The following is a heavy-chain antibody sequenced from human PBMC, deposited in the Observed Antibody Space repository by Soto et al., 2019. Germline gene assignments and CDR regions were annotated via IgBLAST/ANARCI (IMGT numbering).Heavy chain of an antibody. D-gene: IGHD2-2*01. CDR3: ARSTRDLYYYYYMDV. V-gene: IGHV4-59*01. CDR2: IYYSGST. J-gene: IGHJ6*03. CDR1: GGSISSYY. Sequence: SETLSLTCTVSGGSISSYYWSWIRQPPGKGLEWIGYIYYSGSTNYNPSLKSRVTLSVDTSKNQFSLKLSSVTAADTAVYYCARSTRDLYYYYYMDVWGKGTTVTVSS.